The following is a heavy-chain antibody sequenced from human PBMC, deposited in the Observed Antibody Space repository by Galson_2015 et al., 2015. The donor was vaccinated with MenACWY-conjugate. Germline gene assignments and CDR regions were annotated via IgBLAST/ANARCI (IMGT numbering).Heavy chain of an antibody. CDR1: GGSFSTYG. CDR2: IIPILDKA. CDR3: VRISCSGNSCYLEF. V-gene: IGHV1-69*04. Sequence: SVKVSCKASGGSFSTYGFSWVRQAPGQGLDWVGRIIPILDKANYAQKFEGRVTISADKSTSTTHMELGSLTSEDTAVYYCVRISCSGNSCYLEFWGQGTLVTVSS. J-gene: IGHJ4*02. D-gene: IGHD2-15*01.